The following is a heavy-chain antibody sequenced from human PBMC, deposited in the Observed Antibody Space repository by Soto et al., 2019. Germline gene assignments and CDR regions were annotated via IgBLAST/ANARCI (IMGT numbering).Heavy chain of an antibody. D-gene: IGHD5-12*01. CDR3: HGYGY. CDR1: GLTVTINY. V-gene: IGHV3-53*01. J-gene: IGHJ4*02. CDR2: IYSGGTI. Sequence: DVQVVESGGGLVQPGGSLRLSCAVSGLTVTINYMSWVRQAPGKGLEWVSVIYSGGTIYYADSVKGRFTISRDTSKNTLYLQMNSLRGDDTAVYYCHGYGYWGQGTLVTVSS.